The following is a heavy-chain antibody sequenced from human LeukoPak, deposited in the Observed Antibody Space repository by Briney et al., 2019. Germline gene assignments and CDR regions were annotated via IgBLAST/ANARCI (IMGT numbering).Heavy chain of an antibody. V-gene: IGHV5-51*01. J-gene: IGHJ4*02. D-gene: IGHD2-2*02. CDR1: GYSITSYW. CDR3: ARATVQYCSSTSCSTHRYFDY. Sequence: GESLKISCKGSGYSITSYWIGWVRQMPGKGLEWMGIIYPGDSDTRYSPSFQGQVTISADKSISTAYLQWSSLKASDTAMYYCARATVQYCSSTSCSTHRYFDYWGQGTLVTVSS. CDR2: IYPGDSDT.